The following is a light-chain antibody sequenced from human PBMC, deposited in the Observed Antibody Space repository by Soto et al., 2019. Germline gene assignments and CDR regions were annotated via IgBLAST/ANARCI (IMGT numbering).Light chain of an antibody. CDR3: QSYDSSLSGSRV. Sequence: QSVLTQPPSVSGALGQRVTISCTGSSSNIGAGYDVHWYQQLPRTAPKLLIYSNTNRPSGVPDRFSGSKSGTSASLAITGLQAEDEADYYCQSYDSSLSGSRVFGGGTKVTVL. CDR1: SSNIGAGYD. CDR2: SNT. V-gene: IGLV1-40*01. J-gene: IGLJ2*01.